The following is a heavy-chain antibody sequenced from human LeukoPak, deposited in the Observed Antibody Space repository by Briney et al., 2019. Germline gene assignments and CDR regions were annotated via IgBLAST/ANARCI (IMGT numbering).Heavy chain of an antibody. J-gene: IGHJ4*02. CDR1: GLTFSSYS. Sequence: GGSLRLSCVASGLTFSSYSMNWVRQAPGKGVEWVSYICSSSSTIYYADSVKGRLTISRDNAKNSLYLQMNSLRAEDTAVYYCAREPAYDFWSGYYEMTYYFDYWGQGPLVTVS. CDR3: AREPAYDFWSGYYEMTYYFDY. D-gene: IGHD3-3*01. CDR2: ICSSSSTI. V-gene: IGHV3-48*01.